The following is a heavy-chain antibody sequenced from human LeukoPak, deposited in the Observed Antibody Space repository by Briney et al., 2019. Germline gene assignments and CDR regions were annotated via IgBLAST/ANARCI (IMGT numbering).Heavy chain of an antibody. V-gene: IGHV4-4*07. Sequence: SETLSLTCTVSGGSISSYYWSWIRQPAGKGLEWIGRIDTSGNINYKPSLKSRVTMSVDTSKKQFSLKLSSVTAADTAVYYCTRDTGTTGEVKFDPWGQGTLVTVSS. D-gene: IGHD4-17*01. CDR2: IDTSGNI. CDR3: TRDTGTTGEVKFDP. J-gene: IGHJ5*02. CDR1: GGSISSYY.